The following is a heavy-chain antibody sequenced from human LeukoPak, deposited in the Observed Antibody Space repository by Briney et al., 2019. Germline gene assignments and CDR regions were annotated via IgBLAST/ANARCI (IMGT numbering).Heavy chain of an antibody. J-gene: IGHJ4*02. Sequence: GGSLRLSCAASGFTFSSYEMNWDRQAPGKGLEWVSYISSSGSTIYYADSVKGRFTISRDNAKNSLYLQMNSLRAEDTAVYYCARRGLYAHSRSFDYWGQGTLVTVSS. CDR2: ISSSGSTI. D-gene: IGHD2/OR15-2a*01. CDR1: GFTFSSYE. V-gene: IGHV3-48*03. CDR3: ARRGLYAHSRSFDY.